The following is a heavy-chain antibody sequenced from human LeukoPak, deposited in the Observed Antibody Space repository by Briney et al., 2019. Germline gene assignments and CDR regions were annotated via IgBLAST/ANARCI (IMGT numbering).Heavy chain of an antibody. CDR1: GFTFSSYW. CDR2: INSDGSST. Sequence: GGSLRLSCAASGFTFSSYWMHWVRQAPGKGLVWVSRINSDGSSTSYADSVKGRFTISRDNAKNTLYLQMNSLRAEDTAVYYCASLFRSSSWYYNYWGQGTLVTVSS. V-gene: IGHV3-74*01. D-gene: IGHD6-13*01. J-gene: IGHJ4*02. CDR3: ASLFRSSSWYYNY.